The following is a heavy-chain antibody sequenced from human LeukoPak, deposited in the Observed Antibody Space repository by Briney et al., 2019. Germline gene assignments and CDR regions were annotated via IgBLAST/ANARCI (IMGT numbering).Heavy chain of an antibody. CDR1: TDSFSSHY. CDR2: ISYIGST. Sequence: SETLSLTCAVSTDSFSSHYWTWIRQPPGKGLEWIGYISYIGSTNYNPSLKSRVTISIDTSKNQFSLKLSSVTAADTAVYYCARDLVTVTKGFDIWGQGTMVGVSS. D-gene: IGHD4-17*01. J-gene: IGHJ3*02. V-gene: IGHV4-59*11. CDR3: ARDLVTVTKGFDI.